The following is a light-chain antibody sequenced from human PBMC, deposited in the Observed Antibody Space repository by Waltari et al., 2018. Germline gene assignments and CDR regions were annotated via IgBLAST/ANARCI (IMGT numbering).Light chain of an antibody. CDR2: GKD. CDR1: SLRTYY. CDR3: HSRNGRDNQVI. V-gene: IGLV3-19*01. J-gene: IGLJ2*01. Sequence: SYELTQDPAVSVALGQTVRITCQGDSLRTYYASWYQLKPGQAPVLVMYGKDRRPSGIPDRISGYSSGITSSLTITGARAEDEADYYCHSRNGRDNQVIFGGGTKVTVL.